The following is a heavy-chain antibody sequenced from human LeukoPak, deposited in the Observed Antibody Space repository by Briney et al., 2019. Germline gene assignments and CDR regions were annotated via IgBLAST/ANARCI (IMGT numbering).Heavy chain of an antibody. CDR3: AKGVDYCSGGSCPADY. CDR2: ISYDGNNK. Sequence: GGSLRLSCAASGFTFSSYGMHWVRQAPGKGLEWVAVISYDGNNKYYADSVKGRFTISRDNSKNTLFLQMNSLRAEDTAVYYCAKGVDYCSGGSCPADYWGPGTLVTVSS. D-gene: IGHD2-15*01. J-gene: IGHJ4*02. CDR1: GFTFSSYG. V-gene: IGHV3-30*18.